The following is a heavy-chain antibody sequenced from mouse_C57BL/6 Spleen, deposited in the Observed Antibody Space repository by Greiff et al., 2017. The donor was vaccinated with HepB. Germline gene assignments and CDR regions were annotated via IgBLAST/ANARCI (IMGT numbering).Heavy chain of an antibody. D-gene: IGHD1-1*01. Sequence: VKLVESGAELVKPGASVKISCKASGYAFSSYWMNWVKQRPGKGLEWIGQIYPGDGDTNYNGKFKGKATLTADKSSSTAYMQLSSLTSEDSAVYFCAREEGITTAPYAMDYWGQGTSVTVSS. J-gene: IGHJ4*01. CDR2: IYPGDGDT. CDR1: GYAFSSYW. CDR3: AREEGITTAPYAMDY. V-gene: IGHV1-80*01.